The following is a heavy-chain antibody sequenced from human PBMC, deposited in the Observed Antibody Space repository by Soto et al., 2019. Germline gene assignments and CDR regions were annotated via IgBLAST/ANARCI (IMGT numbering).Heavy chain of an antibody. Sequence: HPGGSLRLSCAASGFTFSGYSMNWVRQTPGKGLEWVSYITSSSSRIYYADFVKGRFTISRDNARYSLYLQMDSLRVEDTAVYYCTRDPHALDYWGQGTVVTVSS. CDR1: GFTFSGYS. CDR3: TRDPHALDY. CDR2: ITSSSSRI. V-gene: IGHV3-48*01. D-gene: IGHD2-8*01. J-gene: IGHJ4*02.